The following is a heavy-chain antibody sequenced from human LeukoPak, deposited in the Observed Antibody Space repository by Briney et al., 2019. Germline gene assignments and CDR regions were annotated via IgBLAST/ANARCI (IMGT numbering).Heavy chain of an antibody. Sequence: PSQTLSLTCTVSGGSISSGGYCWSWIRQQPGRGLEWIGYIDFSGGTYYNPSLKTRLPIPVATSKTRFSWKVRSVTAADRAVYYWARDASSSSLYQHWGQGTLVTVSS. V-gene: IGHV4-31*03. CDR1: GGSISSGGYC. CDR3: ARDASSSSLYQH. D-gene: IGHD6-6*01. J-gene: IGHJ1*01. CDR2: IDFSGGT.